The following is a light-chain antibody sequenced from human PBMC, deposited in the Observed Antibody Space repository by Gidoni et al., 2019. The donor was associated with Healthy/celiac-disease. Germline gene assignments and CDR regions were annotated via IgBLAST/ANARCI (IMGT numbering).Light chain of an antibody. V-gene: IGKV1-33*01. CDR3: QQYDNLPLT. CDR1: QDISNY. CDR2: DA. J-gene: IGKJ4*01. Sequence: DIQMTQSPSSLSASVGDKVTITCQASQDISNYLNWYQQKPGKAPKLLIYDASRFSGSGSGTDFTFTISILQPEVIATYYWQQYDNLPLTFGEWTKVEIK.